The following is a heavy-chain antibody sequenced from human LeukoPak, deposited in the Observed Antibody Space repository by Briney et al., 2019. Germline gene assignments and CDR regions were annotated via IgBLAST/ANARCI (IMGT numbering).Heavy chain of an antibody. J-gene: IGHJ5*02. CDR1: GFTFSSYG. Sequence: PGGSLRLSCAASGFTFSSYGMHWVRQAPGKGLEWVAVISYDGSNKYYADSVKGRFTISRDNSKNTLYLQMNSLRAEDTAVYYCAKSLEELPFDPWGQGTLVTVSS. V-gene: IGHV3-30*18. CDR3: AKSLEELPFDP. CDR2: ISYDGSNK. D-gene: IGHD1-26*01.